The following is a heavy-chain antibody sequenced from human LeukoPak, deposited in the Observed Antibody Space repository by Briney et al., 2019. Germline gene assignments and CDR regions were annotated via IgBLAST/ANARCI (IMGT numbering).Heavy chain of an antibody. Sequence: GRSLRLSCAASGFTFRSYGMSWVRQAPGKGLEWVSAISGSGGSTYYADSVRGRFTISRDNSKNTLHLQLNSLRAEDTAVYYCARGRVATTGYWGQGALVTVSS. J-gene: IGHJ4*02. V-gene: IGHV3-23*01. CDR2: ISGSGGST. CDR3: ARGRVATTGY. D-gene: IGHD5-12*01. CDR1: GFTFRSYG.